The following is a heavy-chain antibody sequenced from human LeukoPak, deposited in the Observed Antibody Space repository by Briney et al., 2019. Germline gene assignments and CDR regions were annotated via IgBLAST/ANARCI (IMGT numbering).Heavy chain of an antibody. CDR1: GYTFSAYG. V-gene: IGHV1-18*01. Sequence: ASVKVSCKASGYTFSAYGISWVRQAPGHGPEWMGWISAYNGDTKYAQNFQDRVIMTTDTSTATAYMELRGLTSDDTAVYFCARGGYNWNEGFAWDYSYYYMDVWGQGSTVIVSS. J-gene: IGHJ6*03. D-gene: IGHD1-20*01. CDR3: ARGGYNWNEGFAWDYSYYYMDV. CDR2: ISAYNGDT.